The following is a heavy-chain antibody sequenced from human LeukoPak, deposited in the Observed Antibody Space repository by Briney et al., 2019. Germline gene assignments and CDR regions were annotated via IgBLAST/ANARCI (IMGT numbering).Heavy chain of an antibody. CDR1: GFAFTTYA. V-gene: IGHV3-30*18. J-gene: IGHJ4*02. D-gene: IGHD1-26*01. Sequence: GRPLRLSCEASGFAFTTYAMHWVRQAPGKGLEWVAVISKDGIKKDYGDSVKGRFTISRDNFKNTLYLQMNSLRAEDTAVYYCANSGTYTFDYWGQGTLVTVSS. CDR3: ANSGTYTFDY. CDR2: ISKDGIKK.